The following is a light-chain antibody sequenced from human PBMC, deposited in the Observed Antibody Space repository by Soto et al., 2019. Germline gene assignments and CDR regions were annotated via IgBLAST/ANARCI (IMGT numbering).Light chain of an antibody. CDR3: QVWDSSSDHLV. CDR2: DDS. J-gene: IGLJ1*01. V-gene: IGLV3-21*02. CDR1: NIGSKS. Sequence: SYELPQPPSVSVAPGQTARITCGGNNIGSKSVHWYQQKPGQAPVLDVYDDSDRPSGIPERFSGSNSGNTATLTISRVEAGDEADYYCQVWDSSSDHLVFGTGTKVTVL.